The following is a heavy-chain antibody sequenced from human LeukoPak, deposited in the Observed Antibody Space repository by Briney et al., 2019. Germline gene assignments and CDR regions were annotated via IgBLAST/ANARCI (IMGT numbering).Heavy chain of an antibody. D-gene: IGHD3-10*01. CDR1: GGSFSGYY. J-gene: IGHJ4*02. CDR3: AIIEGYYGSGSYYRIDY. CDR2: INHRGST. V-gene: IGHV4-34*01. Sequence: SETLSLTCGVYGGSFSGYYWSWIRQPPGKGREWIGEINHRGSTNYNPSLKSRVAISVDTSKNQFSLKLSSVTAADTAVNFCAIIEGYYGSGSYYRIDYWGQGTLVTVSS.